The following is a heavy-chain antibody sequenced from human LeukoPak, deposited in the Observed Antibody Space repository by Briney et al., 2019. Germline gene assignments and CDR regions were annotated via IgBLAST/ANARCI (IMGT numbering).Heavy chain of an antibody. CDR1: GYTFTTYG. Sequence: ASVKVSCKASGYTFTTYGISWVRQAPGQGLEWMGWINAYNDNTNYAQKFQGRVTTTTDTSTSTAYMELRSLRSDDTAVYYCARRDDYYDSSGKSLDYWGQGTLVTVSS. D-gene: IGHD3-22*01. CDR2: INAYNDNT. V-gene: IGHV1-18*01. J-gene: IGHJ4*02. CDR3: ARRDDYYDSSGKSLDY.